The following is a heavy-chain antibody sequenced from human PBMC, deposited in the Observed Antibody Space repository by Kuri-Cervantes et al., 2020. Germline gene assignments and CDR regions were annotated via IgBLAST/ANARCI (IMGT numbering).Heavy chain of an antibody. J-gene: IGHJ3*02. V-gene: IGHV3-7*01. D-gene: IGHD1-1*01. CDR1: GFTFSSYW. CDR3: ARVNVNDALDI. CDR2: IKEDGGRN. Sequence: GESLKISCAASGFTFSSYWMSWVRQAPGQGLEWVANIKEDGGRNFYVDSVKGRFTISRDNAKSSLYLQMNSLRADDTAVYYCARVNVNDALDIWAQGTMVTVSS.